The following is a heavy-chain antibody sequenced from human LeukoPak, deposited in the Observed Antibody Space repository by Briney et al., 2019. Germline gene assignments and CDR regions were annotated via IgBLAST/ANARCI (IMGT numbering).Heavy chain of an antibody. Sequence: GGSLRLSCAASGFTFNNYGMHYVRQAPGKGLEWVAVISDDGRNKNYADSVKGRFTISRDNSKNTLYLQMNSLRAEDTAVYYCAKEVKSSGWFNGMDVWGQGTTVTVSS. CDR2: ISDDGRNK. CDR1: GFTFNNYG. V-gene: IGHV3-30*18. CDR3: AKEVKSSGWFNGMDV. D-gene: IGHD6-19*01. J-gene: IGHJ6*02.